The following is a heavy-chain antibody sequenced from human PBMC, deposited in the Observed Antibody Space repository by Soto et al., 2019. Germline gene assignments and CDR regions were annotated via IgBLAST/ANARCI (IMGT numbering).Heavy chain of an antibody. CDR2: TYYRSRWYN. Sequence: SQTLSLTCAISGDSVSSNSSAWNWIRQSPSRVLEWLGRTYYRSRWYNDYAVSVKSRITINPDTSKNQFSLQLNSVTPEDTAVYYCARRKYYDFWSGYSYYYGMDVWGQGTTVTVYS. CDR1: GDSVSSNSSA. CDR3: ARRKYYDFWSGYSYYYGMDV. D-gene: IGHD3-3*01. J-gene: IGHJ6*02. V-gene: IGHV6-1*01.